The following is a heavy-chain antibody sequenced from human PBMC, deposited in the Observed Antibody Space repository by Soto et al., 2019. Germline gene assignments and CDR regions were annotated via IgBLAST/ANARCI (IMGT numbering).Heavy chain of an antibody. V-gene: IGHV4-39*01. CDR2: VYWTGST. CDR3: ARSHYTYGLLIDY. CDR1: GDSITTNGYY. Sequence: PSETLSLTCSVSGDSITTNGYYWGWIRQPPGKGLQRIGNVYWTGSTFSHPSLTSRVFISVDTSKNEFSLRLTSVTAADTAVYYCARSHYTYGLLIDYWGPGTLVTVS. D-gene: IGHD2-8*01. J-gene: IGHJ4*02.